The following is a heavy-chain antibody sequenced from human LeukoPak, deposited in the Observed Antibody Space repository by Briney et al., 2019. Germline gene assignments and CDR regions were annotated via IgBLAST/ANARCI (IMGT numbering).Heavy chain of an antibody. CDR1: GYTFANYH. CDR3: ARDDYNWGGFDY. V-gene: IGHV1-8*01. CDR2: MNPNSGNT. D-gene: IGHD5-24*01. J-gene: IGHJ4*02. Sequence: ASVKVSCKASGYTFANYHINWVRQATGQGLEWMGWMNPNSGNTGYAQKFQGRVTMARNTSISTAYMDLSRLRSEDTVVYYCARDDYNWGGFDYWGQGTLVTVSS.